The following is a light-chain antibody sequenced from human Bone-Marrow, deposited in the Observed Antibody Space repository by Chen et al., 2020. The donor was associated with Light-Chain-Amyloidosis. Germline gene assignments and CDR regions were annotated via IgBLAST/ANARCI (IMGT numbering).Light chain of an antibody. CDR1: QDISNF. Sequence: DIQMTQSPSSLSASVGDRVTITCQASQDISNFLNWYQQKPGKAPKLLIYDASNLETGVPSRFSGSGSGTDFTFAISSLQPEDIATYYCQQYDHPIAFGPVTKVDIK. J-gene: IGKJ3*01. CDR3: QQYDHPIA. V-gene: IGKV1-33*01. CDR2: DAS.